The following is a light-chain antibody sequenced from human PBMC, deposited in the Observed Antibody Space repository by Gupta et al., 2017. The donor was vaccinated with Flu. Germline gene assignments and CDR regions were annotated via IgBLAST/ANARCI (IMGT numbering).Light chain of an antibody. CDR3: HQSHSRPIT. CDR2: AAS. CDR1: QNIDRY. J-gene: IGKJ4*01. Sequence: DTQMTHYPSSLYASVGDRVTITCRASQNIDRYLNWYQQKSGNAPKLLIYAASTSHSGVPSRFSGSGNGTDFTLTIIRLRPEDFAVYYCHQSHSRPITFGGGTRVEIK. V-gene: IGKV1-39*01.